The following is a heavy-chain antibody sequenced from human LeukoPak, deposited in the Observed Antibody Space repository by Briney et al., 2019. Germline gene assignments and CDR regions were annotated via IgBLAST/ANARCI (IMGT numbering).Heavy chain of an antibody. V-gene: IGHV3-48*01. J-gene: IGHJ4*02. D-gene: IGHD6-13*01. CDR2: ISASSDLI. CDR1: GFTFSSYH. CDR3: AKDLKYSSSWYVRGFDY. Sequence: GGSLRLSCAASGFTFSSYHMNWIRQAPGKGLEWISYISASSDLIYYADSVKGRFTISRDNSKNTLYLQMNSLRAEDTAVYYCAKDLKYSSSWYVRGFDYWGQGTLVTVSS.